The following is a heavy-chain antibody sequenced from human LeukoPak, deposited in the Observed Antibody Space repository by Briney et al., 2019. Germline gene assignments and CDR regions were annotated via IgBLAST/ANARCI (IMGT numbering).Heavy chain of an antibody. J-gene: IGHJ5*01. V-gene: IGHV1-18*04. D-gene: IGHD6-19*01. CDR3: PRGPSHTSGWYIWFDF. CDR2: ISTYNGDT. Sequence: ASAQVPCKASGYAFKNYGISWVRQAPGQGLEWMVWISTYNGDTKHAQKVKGRLTLTADASTSTAYMELRGLRSADTAVYYCPRGPSHTSGWYIWFDFRGQGTLVTVSS. CDR1: GYAFKNYG.